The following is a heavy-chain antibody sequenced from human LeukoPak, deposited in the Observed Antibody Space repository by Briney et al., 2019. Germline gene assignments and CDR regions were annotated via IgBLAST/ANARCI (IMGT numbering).Heavy chain of an antibody. V-gene: IGHV4-39*07. CDR3: ARDGTTGDYYYYMDV. Sequence: PSETLSLTCTVSGGSISSSSYYWGWIRQPPGKGLEWIGSIYYRGSTYYNPSLKSRVTISVDTSKNQFSLKLSSVTAADTAVYYCARDGTTGDYYYYMDVWGKGTTVTVSS. CDR1: GGSISSSSYY. J-gene: IGHJ6*03. CDR2: IYYRGST. D-gene: IGHD1-7*01.